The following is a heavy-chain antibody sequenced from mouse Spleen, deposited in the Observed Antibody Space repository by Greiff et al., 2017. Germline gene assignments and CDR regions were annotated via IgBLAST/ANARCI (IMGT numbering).Heavy chain of an antibody. J-gene: IGHJ2*01. CDR2: INPYNGGT. D-gene: IGHD4-1*01. CDR3: ARGTGKGDY. CDR1: GYTFTDYY. Sequence: EVKLMESGPVLVKPGASVKMSCKASGYTFTDYYMNWVKQSHGKSLEWIGVINPYNGGTSYNQKFKGKATLTVDKSSSTAYMELNSLTSEDSAVYYCARGTGKGDYWGQGTTLTVSS. V-gene: IGHV1-19*01.